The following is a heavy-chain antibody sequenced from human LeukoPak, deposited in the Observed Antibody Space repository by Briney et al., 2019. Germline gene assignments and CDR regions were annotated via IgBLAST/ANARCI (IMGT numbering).Heavy chain of an antibody. D-gene: IGHD1-26*01. Sequence: SSETLSLTCTVSGGSISSSSYYWGWIRQPPGKGLEWIGSIYYSGSTYYNPSLKSRVTISVDTSKNQFSLKLSSVTAADTAVYYCARIMLSGTEGYFDYWGQGTLVTVSS. CDR2: IYYSGST. CDR3: ARIMLSGTEGYFDY. J-gene: IGHJ4*02. CDR1: GGSISSSSYY. V-gene: IGHV4-39*07.